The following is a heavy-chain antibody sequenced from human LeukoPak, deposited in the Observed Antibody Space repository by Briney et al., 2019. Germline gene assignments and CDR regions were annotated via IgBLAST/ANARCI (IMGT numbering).Heavy chain of an antibody. D-gene: IGHD2-2*01. CDR3: ARYCSSASCYRTDAFDI. V-gene: IGHV3-23*01. CDR2: ISGSSGST. Sequence: GGSLRLSCAASGFTFSSYAMSWVRQAPGKGLEWVSTISGSSGSTYYADSVKGRFSISRDNSKNTLNLQMNSLRAEDTAVYYCARYCSSASCYRTDAFDIWGQGTMVTVSS. J-gene: IGHJ3*02. CDR1: GFTFSSYA.